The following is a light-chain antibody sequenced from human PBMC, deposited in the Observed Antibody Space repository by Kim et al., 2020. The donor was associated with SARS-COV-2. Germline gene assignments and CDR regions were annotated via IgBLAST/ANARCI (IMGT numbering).Light chain of an antibody. CDR3: QQRSNWHPEYT. CDR2: DAS. CDR1: QSVSSF. V-gene: IGKV3-11*01. J-gene: IGKJ2*01. Sequence: EIVLTQSPATLSLSPGERATLSCRASQSVSSFLAWYQQKPGQAPRLLNYDASNRATGIPIRFSGSGSGTDFTLTISSLEPEDFAVYYCQQRSNWHPEYTFGQGTKLEI.